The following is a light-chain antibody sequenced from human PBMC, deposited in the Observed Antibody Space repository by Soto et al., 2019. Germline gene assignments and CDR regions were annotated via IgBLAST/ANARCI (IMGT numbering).Light chain of an antibody. Sequence: EIVLTQSPATLSLSPGERATLSCRASQSVSSYLAWYQQKPGQAPRLLIYDASNRATGIPARFSGSGSGTDFTLTISSLVPEDFAVYYCQQRSNWPLTFGGGTKVDTK. J-gene: IGKJ4*01. CDR3: QQRSNWPLT. V-gene: IGKV3-11*01. CDR1: QSVSSY. CDR2: DAS.